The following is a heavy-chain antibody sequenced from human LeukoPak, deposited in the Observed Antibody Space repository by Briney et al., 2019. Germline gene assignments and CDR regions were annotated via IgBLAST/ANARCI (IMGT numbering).Heavy chain of an antibody. Sequence: ASVNVSCKASGYTFTSYYIHWVRQAPGQGLEWMGIMNPSGGSTTHAQKFQGRVTMTRDTSTGTVYMELSSLRSEDTAVYYCTSSSSEDTIAYWGQGTLVTVSS. CDR1: GYTFTSYY. CDR2: MNPSGGST. V-gene: IGHV1-46*01. J-gene: IGHJ4*02. D-gene: IGHD6-6*01. CDR3: TSSSSEDTIAY.